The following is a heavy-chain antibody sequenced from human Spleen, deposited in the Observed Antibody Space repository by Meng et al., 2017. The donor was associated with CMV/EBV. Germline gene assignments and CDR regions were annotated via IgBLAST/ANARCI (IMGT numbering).Heavy chain of an antibody. CDR2: ISWDGGST. CDR3: AKDADPTICSSTSCYNWYYYGMDV. V-gene: IGHV3-43D*03. J-gene: IGHJ6*02. Sequence: GGSLRLSCAASGFTFDDYAMHWVRQAPGKGLEWVSLISWDGGSTYYADSVKGRFTISRDNSKNSLYLQMNSLRAEDTALYYCAKDADPTICSSTSCYNWYYYGMDVWGQGTTVTSP. CDR1: GFTFDDYA. D-gene: IGHD2-2*02.